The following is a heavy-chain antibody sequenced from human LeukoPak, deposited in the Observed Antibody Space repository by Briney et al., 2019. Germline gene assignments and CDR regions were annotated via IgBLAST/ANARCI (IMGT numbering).Heavy chain of an antibody. Sequence: SETLSLTCAVYGGSFSGYYWSWIRQPPGKGLEWIGEINHSGSTNYNPSLKSRVTISVDTSKNQFSLKLSSVTAADTAVYYCARGKWLTRNWFDPWGQRTLVTVSS. V-gene: IGHV4-34*01. J-gene: IGHJ5*02. CDR2: INHSGST. CDR1: GGSFSGYY. CDR3: ARGKWLTRNWFDP. D-gene: IGHD3-22*01.